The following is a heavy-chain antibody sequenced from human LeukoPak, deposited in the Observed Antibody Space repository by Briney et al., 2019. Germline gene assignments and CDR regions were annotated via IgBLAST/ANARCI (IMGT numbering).Heavy chain of an antibody. J-gene: IGHJ5*02. CDR2: IYHSGST. CDR1: GGSISSGGYF. V-gene: IGHV4-30-2*01. D-gene: IGHD3-3*01. Sequence: PSETLSLTCAVSGGSISSGGYFWSWIRQPPGKGLEWIGYIYHSGSTYYNPSLKSRVTISVDRSKNQFSLKLSSVTAADTAVYYCATRIYDFTSNWFDPWGQGTLVTVSS. CDR3: ATRIYDFTSNWFDP.